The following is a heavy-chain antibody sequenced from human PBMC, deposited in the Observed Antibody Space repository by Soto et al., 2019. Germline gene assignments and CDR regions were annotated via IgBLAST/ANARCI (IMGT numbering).Heavy chain of an antibody. Sequence: PSETLSLTCAVYGGSFRGYYWSWIRQPPGKGLEWIGEINHSGSTNYNPSLKSRVTISVDTSKNQFSLKLSSVTAADTAVYYCASISSSSGASYWYYYYMDVWGKGTTVTVSS. J-gene: IGHJ6*03. CDR1: GGSFRGYY. D-gene: IGHD6-6*01. V-gene: IGHV4-34*01. CDR3: ASISSSSGASYWYYYYMDV. CDR2: INHSGST.